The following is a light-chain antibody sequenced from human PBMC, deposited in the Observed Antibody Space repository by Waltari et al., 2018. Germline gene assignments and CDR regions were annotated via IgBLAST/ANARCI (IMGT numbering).Light chain of an antibody. Sequence: EIVLTQFPATLSLSPGERATLSCRASQSVRSYLAWYQQKPGQAPRLLIYDASNRATGVPARFSGSGFGTDFTLTISSLEPEDFAVYYCQQRSNWPPLYTFGQGTKLEIK. CDR3: QQRSNWPPLYT. V-gene: IGKV3-11*01. CDR2: DAS. J-gene: IGKJ2*01. CDR1: QSVRSY.